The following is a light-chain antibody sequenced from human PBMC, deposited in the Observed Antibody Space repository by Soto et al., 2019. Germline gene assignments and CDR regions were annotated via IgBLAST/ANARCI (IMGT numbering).Light chain of an antibody. Sequence: QAVVTQPPSASGTPGQRVTISCSGSVSDIGSNTVNWYQQLPRTAPKFLIYSDNQRPSGVPDRFSGSKSGTSASLAISGLQSEDEGDYYCASWDDSLNGWVFGGGTKLTVL. CDR2: SDN. J-gene: IGLJ3*02. CDR1: VSDIGSNT. V-gene: IGLV1-44*01. CDR3: ASWDDSLNGWV.